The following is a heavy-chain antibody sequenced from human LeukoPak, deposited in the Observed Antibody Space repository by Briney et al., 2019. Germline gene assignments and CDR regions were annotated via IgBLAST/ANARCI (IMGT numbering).Heavy chain of an antibody. J-gene: IGHJ5*02. V-gene: IGHV1-2*02. Sequence: ASVKVSCKASGYTFTGYYMHWVRQAPGQGLEWMGWINPNSGGTNYAQKFQSRVTMTRDTSISTAYMELSRLRSDDTAVYYCAGGAVKATNWFDPWGQGTLVTVFS. CDR1: GYTFTGYY. CDR2: INPNSGGT. CDR3: AGGAVKATNWFDP.